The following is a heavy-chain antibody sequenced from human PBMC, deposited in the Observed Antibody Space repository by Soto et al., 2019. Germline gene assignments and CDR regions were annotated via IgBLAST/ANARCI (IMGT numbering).Heavy chain of an antibody. J-gene: IGHJ6*02. CDR1: GYTFTSYG. D-gene: IGHD3-3*01. CDR2: ISAYNGNT. Sequence: GASVKVSCKASGYTFTSYGISWARQAPGQGLEWMGWISAYNGNTNYAQKLQGRVTMTTDTSTSTAYMELRSLRSDDTAVYYCAWGGNYDFWSGYYFDYYGMDVWGQGTTVTVSS. V-gene: IGHV1-18*01. CDR3: AWGGNYDFWSGYYFDYYGMDV.